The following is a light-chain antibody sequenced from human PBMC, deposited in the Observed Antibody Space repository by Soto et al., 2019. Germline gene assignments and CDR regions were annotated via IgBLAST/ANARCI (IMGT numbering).Light chain of an antibody. Sequence: DIQMTQSPSTLSASVGDRVTITCRASQNIGGWLAWYQQKLGKAPNLLIYEASSLKSGVPSRFSTSESGTEFTLTISSLQPDDFATYYCQQYNSYRTSDQGTKVEIK. J-gene: IGKJ1*01. CDR3: QQYNSYRT. V-gene: IGKV1-5*01. CDR1: QNIGGW. CDR2: EAS.